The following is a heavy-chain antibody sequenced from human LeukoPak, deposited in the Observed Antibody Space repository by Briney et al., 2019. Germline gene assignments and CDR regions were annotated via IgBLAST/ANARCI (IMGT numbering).Heavy chain of an antibody. J-gene: IGHJ4*02. CDR2: IDPSDSFN. CDR3: ARWGVKVSFDY. D-gene: IGHD3-16*01. Sequence: GESLKIPCKGSGYSFTSYWISWVRQMPGKGLEWMGRIDPSDSFNNYRPSLQGHVTISVDKSISTAYLQWSSLKASDTAMYYCARWGVKVSFDYWGQGTLVTVSS. CDR1: GYSFTSYW. V-gene: IGHV5-10-1*01.